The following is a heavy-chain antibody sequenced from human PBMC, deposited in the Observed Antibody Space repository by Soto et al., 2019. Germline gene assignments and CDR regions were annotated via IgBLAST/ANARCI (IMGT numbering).Heavy chain of an antibody. D-gene: IGHD2-2*01. V-gene: IGHV4-34*01. J-gene: IGHJ4*02. CDR2: INHSGST. CDR1: GGSFSGYY. Sequence: SSETLSLTCAVYGGSFSGYYWSWIRQPPGKGLEWIGEINHSGSTNYNPSLKSRVTISVDTSKNQFSLKLSSVTAADTAVYYCARGRNLLDCSSTSCHFFFDYWGQGTLVTVSS. CDR3: ARGRNLLDCSSTSCHFFFDY.